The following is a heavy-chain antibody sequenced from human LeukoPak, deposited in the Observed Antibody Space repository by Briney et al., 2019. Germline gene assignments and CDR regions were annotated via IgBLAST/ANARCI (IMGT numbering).Heavy chain of an antibody. J-gene: IGHJ4*02. CDR3: ARDGPSGIPEFDY. CDR1: GFSFYDNYQY. Sequence: ASVKVSCKASGFSFYDNYQYLYWVRQAPGQGLESMGCIHPKSGNTEYPQKFQGRVILTRDTSINTAYMELRDLTSDDTAVYFCARDGPSGIPEFDYWGQGTLVTVSS. CDR2: IHPKSGNT. V-gene: IGHV1-2*02.